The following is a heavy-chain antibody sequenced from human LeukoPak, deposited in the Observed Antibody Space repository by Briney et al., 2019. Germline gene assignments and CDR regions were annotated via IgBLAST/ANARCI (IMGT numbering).Heavy chain of an antibody. D-gene: IGHD4-17*01. CDR3: ARAISDYDASDI. V-gene: IGHV3-21*01. CDR1: GFTFSSFS. CDR2: ISSSSNFI. J-gene: IGHJ3*02. Sequence: GGSLRLSCAASGFTFSSFSMNWVRQAPGKGLEWVSSISSSSNFIYYADSVKGRFTISRDNAKNSLYLQMNSLRAEDTAVYYCARAISDYDASDIWGQGTMVTVSS.